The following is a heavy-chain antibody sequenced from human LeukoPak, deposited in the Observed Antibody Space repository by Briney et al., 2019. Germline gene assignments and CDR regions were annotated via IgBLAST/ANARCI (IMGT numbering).Heavy chain of an antibody. J-gene: IGHJ4*02. CDR1: GGSISTEYD. D-gene: IGHD5-12*01. Sequence: PSETLSLTCTLSGGSISTEYDSSFIRPSPGRGLEWIGSIYASGSKYYNPSLKSRVTISVDTSKNQFSLELTSVTAPETAVYYCRRHALVSGFYSDSGYSVLRDYWGQGTLVTVSS. V-gene: IGHV4-38-2*02. CDR3: RRHALVSGFYSDSGYSVLRDY. CDR2: IYASGSK.